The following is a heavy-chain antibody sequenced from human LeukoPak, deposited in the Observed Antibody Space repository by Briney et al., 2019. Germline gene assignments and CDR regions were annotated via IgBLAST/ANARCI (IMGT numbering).Heavy chain of an antibody. CDR1: GFTFSSYG. V-gene: IGHV3-30*18. CDR3: AKDFVYDSSGYYYYYYGMDV. J-gene: IGHJ6*02. CDR2: ISYDGGNK. D-gene: IGHD3-22*01. Sequence: PGRSLRLSCAASGFTFSSYGMHWVRQAPGKGLEWVAVISYDGGNKYYADSVKGRFTISRDNSKNTLYLQMNSLRAEDTAVYYCAKDFVYDSSGYYYYYYGMDVWGQGTTVTVSS.